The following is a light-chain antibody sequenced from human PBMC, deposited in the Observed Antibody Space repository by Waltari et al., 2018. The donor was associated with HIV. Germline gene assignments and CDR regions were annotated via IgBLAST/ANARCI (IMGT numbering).Light chain of an antibody. CDR1: RSNIGSTA. V-gene: IGLV1-44*01. J-gene: IGLJ3*02. CDR3: AAWDASLNNWV. CDR2: TKK. Sequence: QSVLTQPPSASGTPGQRVTISCSGSRSNIGSTAVNWYQHFPGKAPKLLIHTKKQRPSVVPDRFYGSNSGTSASLASSWLQSEDDADYYCAAWDASLNNWVFGGGTKLTVL.